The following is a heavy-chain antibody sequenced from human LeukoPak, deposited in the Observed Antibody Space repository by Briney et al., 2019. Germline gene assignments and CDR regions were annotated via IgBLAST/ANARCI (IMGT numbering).Heavy chain of an antibody. CDR1: GYIFTGYW. V-gene: IGHV5-51*01. CDR2: IYPGDSDT. CDR3: TRVYYSSSSHHFDY. J-gene: IGHJ4*02. Sequence: GESLKISCKGSGYIFTGYWIGWVRQMPGKGLEWMGTIYPGDSDTRYSPSFQGQVTISGDKSISTVYLQWSSLKASDTAMYYCTRVYYSSSSHHFDYWGQGTLVTVSS. D-gene: IGHD6-6*01.